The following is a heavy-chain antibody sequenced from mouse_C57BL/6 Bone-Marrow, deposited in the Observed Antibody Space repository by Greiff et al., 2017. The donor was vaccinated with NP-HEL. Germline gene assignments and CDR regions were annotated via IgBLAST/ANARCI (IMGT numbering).Heavy chain of an antibody. D-gene: IGHD2-3*01. V-gene: IGHV1-74*01. J-gene: IGHJ1*03. CDR1: GYTFTSYW. Sequence: QVQLQQPGAELVKPGASVKVSCKASGYTFTSYWMHWVKQRPGQGLEWIGRIHPSDSDTNSNQKFKGKATLTVDKSSSTAYMQLSSLTSEDSAVYYCAIPADGYYPYWYFDVWGTGTTVTVSS. CDR3: AIPADGYYPYWYFDV. CDR2: IHPSDSDT.